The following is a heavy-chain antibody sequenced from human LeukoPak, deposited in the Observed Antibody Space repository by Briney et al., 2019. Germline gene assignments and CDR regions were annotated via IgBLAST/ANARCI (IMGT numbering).Heavy chain of an antibody. CDR1: GGSISSSSYY. D-gene: IGHD3-10*01. CDR3: ARHDYYGSGSYGDYFDY. J-gene: IGHJ4*02. Sequence: PSETLSLTCTVSGGSISSSSYYWGWIRQPPGKGLEWIGSIYYSGSTYYNPSLKSRVTISVDTSKNQFSLKLSSVTAADTAVYYCARHDYYGSGSYGDYFDYWGQGTLVTVSS. V-gene: IGHV4-39*01. CDR2: IYYSGST.